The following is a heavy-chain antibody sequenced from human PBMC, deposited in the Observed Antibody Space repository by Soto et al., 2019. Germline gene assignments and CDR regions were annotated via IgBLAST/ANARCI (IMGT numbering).Heavy chain of an antibody. Sequence: GGSLRLSCAASGFTFSSYAMSWVRQAPGKGLEWVSAISGGGGSTYYADSVKGRFTISRDNSKNTLYLQMNSLRAEDTAVYYCARVKYCSGGSCYRTLDYWGQGTLVTVSS. J-gene: IGHJ4*02. CDR3: ARVKYCSGGSCYRTLDY. D-gene: IGHD2-15*01. CDR1: GFTFSSYA. CDR2: ISGGGGST. V-gene: IGHV3-23*01.